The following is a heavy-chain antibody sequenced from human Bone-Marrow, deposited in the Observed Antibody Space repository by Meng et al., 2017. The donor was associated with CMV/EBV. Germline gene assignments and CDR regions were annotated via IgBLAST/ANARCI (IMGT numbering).Heavy chain of an antibody. D-gene: IGHD2-2*03. J-gene: IGHJ5*02. V-gene: IGHV4-30-4*08. Sequence: SGDYYWSWIRPPPGTGLEWIVYIYYSGSTYYNPSLKSRVTISVDTSKNQFSLKLSSVTAADTAVYYCARGMDIVVVPAAGTNWFDPWGQGTLVTVSS. CDR1: SGDYY. CDR3: ARGMDIVVVPAAGTNWFDP. CDR2: IYYSGST.